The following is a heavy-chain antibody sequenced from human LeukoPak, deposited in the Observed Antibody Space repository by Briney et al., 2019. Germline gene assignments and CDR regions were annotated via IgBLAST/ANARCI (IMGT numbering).Heavy chain of an antibody. Sequence: QPGGSLRLSCAASGFTFSSYAMHWVRQAPGKGLEWVAVISYDGSNKYYADSVKGRFTISRDNSKNTLYLQMNSLRAEDTAVYYCAKDYGGSSEDWGQGTLVTVSS. CDR1: GFTFSSYA. CDR2: ISYDGSNK. V-gene: IGHV3-30-3*01. D-gene: IGHD2-15*01. J-gene: IGHJ4*02. CDR3: AKDYGGSSED.